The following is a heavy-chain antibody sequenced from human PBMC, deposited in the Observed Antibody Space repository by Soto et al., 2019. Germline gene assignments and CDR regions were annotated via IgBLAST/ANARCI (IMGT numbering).Heavy chain of an antibody. CDR3: ARDRITIFGVAIPHYYYYGMDV. J-gene: IGHJ6*02. CDR1: GYTFTSYY. D-gene: IGHD3-3*01. Sequence: ASVKVSCKASGYTFTSYYMHWLRQAPGQGLEWMGIINPSGGSTSYAQEFQGRVTMTRDTSTSTVYMELSSLRSEDTAVYYCARDRITIFGVAIPHYYYYGMDVWGQGTTVTVSS. V-gene: IGHV1-46*01. CDR2: INPSGGST.